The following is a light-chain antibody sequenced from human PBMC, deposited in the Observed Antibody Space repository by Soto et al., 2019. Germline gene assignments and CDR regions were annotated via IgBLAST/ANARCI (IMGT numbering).Light chain of an antibody. CDR2: DVT. J-gene: IGLJ2*01. CDR3: SSHGGINNVL. Sequence: QSALTQPPSASGSPGQSVTISCTGTSSDVGGYNYVSWYQQHPGKAPKLMIYDVTKRPSGVPDRFSGSKSGNTASLTVSGLQAEDEGDYYCSSHGGINNVLFGGGTKLTVL. CDR1: SSDVGGYNY. V-gene: IGLV2-8*01.